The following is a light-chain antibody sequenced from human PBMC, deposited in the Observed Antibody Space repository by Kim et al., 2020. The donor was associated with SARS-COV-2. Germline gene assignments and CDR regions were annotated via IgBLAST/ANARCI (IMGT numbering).Light chain of an antibody. CDR1: NSNIGGNY. Sequence: GQRVTIACSGANSNIGGNYSLWYQQFPGTVPKLLIYGNDQVSLGVPGRFSGSRSGTSASLAISGLRSEDEAEYYCAEWDDRLSTLVFGGGTKLTVL. CDR2: GND. J-gene: IGLJ2*01. CDR3: AEWDDRLSTLV. V-gene: IGLV1-47*02.